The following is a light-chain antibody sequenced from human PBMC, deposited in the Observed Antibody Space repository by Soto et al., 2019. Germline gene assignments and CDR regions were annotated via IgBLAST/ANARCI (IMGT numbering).Light chain of an antibody. J-gene: IGLJ2*01. CDR1: NSNIGNNY. CDR3: ATWDSSLSAVV. CDR2: NSD. Sequence: QSVLTQPPSVSAAPGQRVTISCSGSNSNIGNNYVSWYQQFPGTAPKLLIFNSDKRPSGIPDRFSGSKSGTSATLGITGLQTGDEAAYYCATWDSSLSAVVFGGGTKLTVL. V-gene: IGLV1-51*01.